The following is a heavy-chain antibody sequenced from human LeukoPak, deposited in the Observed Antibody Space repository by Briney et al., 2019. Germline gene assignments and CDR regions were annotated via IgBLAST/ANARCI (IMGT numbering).Heavy chain of an antibody. CDR3: AKDKGAGTNYYYLGV. J-gene: IGHJ6*03. D-gene: IGHD1-26*01. CDR1: GFTSSTYD. Sequence: GGSLRLSCAASGFTSSTYDMHCVRQTTGKGQEWGSAIGAGGDTYYQASAKGRFTISRYNAKNSRYLQRSSLRAEDMALYDCAKDKGAGTNYYYLGVWGTGATVTVSS. CDR2: IGAGGDT. V-gene: IGHV3-13*01.